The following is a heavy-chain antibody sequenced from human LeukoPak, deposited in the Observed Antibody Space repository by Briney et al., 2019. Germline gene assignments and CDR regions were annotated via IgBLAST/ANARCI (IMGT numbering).Heavy chain of an antibody. J-gene: IGHJ3*02. CDR3: AKSGMLWFGELYAFDI. V-gene: IGHV3-23*01. CDR1: GFTFSSYA. Sequence: GGSLRPSCAASGFTFSSYAMSWVRQAPGKGLEWVSAISGSGGSTYYADSVKGRFTISRDNSKNTLYLQMNSLRAEDTAVYYCAKSGMLWFGELYAFDIWGQGTMVTVSS. CDR2: ISGSGGST. D-gene: IGHD3-10*01.